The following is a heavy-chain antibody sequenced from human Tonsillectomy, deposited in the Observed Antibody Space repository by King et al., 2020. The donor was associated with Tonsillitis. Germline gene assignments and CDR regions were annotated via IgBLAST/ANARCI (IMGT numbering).Heavy chain of an antibody. CDR2: ISYDGSNK. J-gene: IGHJ4*02. Sequence: ESGGGVVQPGRSLRLSCAASGFTFSSYAMHWVRPAPGKGLEWVAVISYDGSNKYYADSVKGRFTISRDNSKNTLYLQMNSLRAEDTAVYYCARYLKKADSSSWYSGRFDYWGQGTLVTVSS. CDR1: GFTFSSYA. D-gene: IGHD6-13*01. CDR3: ARYLKKADSSSWYSGRFDY. V-gene: IGHV3-30-3*01.